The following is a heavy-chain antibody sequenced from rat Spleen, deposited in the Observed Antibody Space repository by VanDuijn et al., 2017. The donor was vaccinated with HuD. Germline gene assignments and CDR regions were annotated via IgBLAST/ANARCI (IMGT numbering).Heavy chain of an antibody. V-gene: IGHV2-1*01. D-gene: IGHD1-12*01. CDR1: GFSLITNT. J-gene: IGHJ2*01. CDR3: TRDVY. Sequence: QVQLKESGPGLVQPSQTLSLTCTVSGFSLITNTIHWVRHPPGKGLEWMGGIWGDVSTYYNSALKSRLSISRDTSKSQVFLKMNSLQTEDTAIYFCTRDVYWGQGVMVTVSS. CDR2: IWGDVST.